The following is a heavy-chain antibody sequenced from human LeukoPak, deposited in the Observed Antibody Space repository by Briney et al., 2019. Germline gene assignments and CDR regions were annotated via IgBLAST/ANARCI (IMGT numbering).Heavy chain of an antibody. V-gene: IGHV3-74*01. CDR3: ASASSHRIAAGGDY. CDR2: INTDGSGK. J-gene: IGHJ4*02. CDR1: GFTFSNYW. Sequence: GGSLRLSCAASGFTFSNYWMHWVRQAPGKGLVWVSRINTDGSGKNYADSVKGRFTISRDNAKSTLYLQMNSLRAEDTAVYYCASASSHRIAAGGDYWGQGTLSPSPQ. D-gene: IGHD6-13*01.